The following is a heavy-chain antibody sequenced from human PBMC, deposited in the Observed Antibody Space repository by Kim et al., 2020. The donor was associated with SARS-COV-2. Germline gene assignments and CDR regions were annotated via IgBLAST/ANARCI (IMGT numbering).Heavy chain of an antibody. V-gene: IGHV3-23*01. J-gene: IGHJ5*02. CDR2: ISGAGDST. CDR3: VKEYIVVVTATGRVDP. Sequence: GGSLRLSCAASGFPFSNYVMHWVRQAPGKGLEWVSTISGAGDSTYYADSVKGRFTISRDNSKNTVYLQMNSLRAEDTAVYYCVKEYIVVVTATGRVDPWGQGTLVIVSP. D-gene: IGHD2-21*02. CDR1: GFPFSNYV.